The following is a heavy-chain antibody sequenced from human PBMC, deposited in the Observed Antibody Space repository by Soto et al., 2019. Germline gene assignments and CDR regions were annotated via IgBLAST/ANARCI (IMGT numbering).Heavy chain of an antibody. CDR1: GFMFSSYG. V-gene: IGHV3-30*18. CDR3: AKDSYYHDSSGYYVFDH. J-gene: IGHJ4*02. CDR2: ISYDGSNK. D-gene: IGHD3-22*01. Sequence: QVQLVESGGGVVQPGGSLRLSCAGSGFMFSSYGMHWVRQAPGKGLEWVAGISYDGSNKYYTDSVKGRFTISTDNSNHPLYLQMNSLGSEDTAVYSCAKDSYYHDSSGYYVFDHWGQGTLVTVSS.